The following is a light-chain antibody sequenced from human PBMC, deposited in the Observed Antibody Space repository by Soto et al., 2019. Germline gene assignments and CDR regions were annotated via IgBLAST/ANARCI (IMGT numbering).Light chain of an antibody. CDR2: EAS. CDR1: QDIRND. Sequence: DIQMTQSPSSLSASVGDRVTITCRASQDIRNDLDWFQQKPAKAPERLIYEASNLQSGVPSRFSGSGSGTEFTLTISSLQAEDFATYFRLQYRTYPWTFGQGTKVDIK. J-gene: IGKJ1*01. CDR3: LQYRTYPWT. V-gene: IGKV1-17*01.